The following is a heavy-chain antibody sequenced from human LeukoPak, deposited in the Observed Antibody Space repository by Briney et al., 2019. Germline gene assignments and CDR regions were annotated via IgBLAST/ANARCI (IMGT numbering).Heavy chain of an antibody. J-gene: IGHJ4*02. Sequence: GGSLRLSCAASGFTFSSYGMHWVRQAPGKGLEWVAFIRYDGSNKYYADSVKGRFTISRDNSKNTLYLQMNSLRAEDTAVYYCAKDLLVAKSSTSCLDYWGQGTLVTVSS. V-gene: IGHV3-30*02. D-gene: IGHD2-2*01. CDR1: GFTFSSYG. CDR3: AKDLLVAKSSTSCLDY. CDR2: IRYDGSNK.